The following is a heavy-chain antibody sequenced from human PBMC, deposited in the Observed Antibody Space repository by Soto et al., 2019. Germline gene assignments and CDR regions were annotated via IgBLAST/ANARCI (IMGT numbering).Heavy chain of an antibody. CDR3: ARAVSTLLYYFDC. Sequence: ASVKVSCKAYGYTFTDYYMHWVRQAPGQGLEWMGWINPNSCGTNYAQKFQGRVTMTRDTSISTAYMEVSRLRSDDTAVYYCARAVSTLLYYFDCWGQGTLVTVSS. CDR1: GYTFTDYY. D-gene: IGHD4-17*01. V-gene: IGHV1-2*02. J-gene: IGHJ4*02. CDR2: INPNSCGT.